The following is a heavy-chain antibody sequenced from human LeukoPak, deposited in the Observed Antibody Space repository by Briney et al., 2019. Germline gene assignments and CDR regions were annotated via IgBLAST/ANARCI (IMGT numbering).Heavy chain of an antibody. CDR1: GGSTSSYY. Sequence: SETLSLTCTVSGGSTSSYYWSWIRQPPRKGLEWGGYIYYSGSTNYNPFLRSRVTISGDTSTNQFSLKLSSLPAAETAVSYCARRAIATYGHFSDYWGQGTLVTVSS. CDR3: ARRAIATYGHFSDY. V-gene: IGHV4-59*08. J-gene: IGHJ4*02. CDR2: IYYSGST. D-gene: IGHD3-10*01.